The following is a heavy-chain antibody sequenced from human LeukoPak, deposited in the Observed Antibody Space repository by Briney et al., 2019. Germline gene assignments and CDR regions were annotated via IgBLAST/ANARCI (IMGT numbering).Heavy chain of an antibody. J-gene: IGHJ5*02. CDR1: GYSFTSYW. CDR3: ARTGIAAAVGWFDP. D-gene: IGHD6-13*01. CDR2: IYPGDSDT. Sequence: GESLKISCMGSGYSFTSYWIGWVRQMPGKGLEWVGSIYPGDSDTRYSPSFQGQVTISADKSISTAYLQWSSLKASDTAMYYCARTGIAAAVGWFDPWGQGTLVTVSS. V-gene: IGHV5-51*01.